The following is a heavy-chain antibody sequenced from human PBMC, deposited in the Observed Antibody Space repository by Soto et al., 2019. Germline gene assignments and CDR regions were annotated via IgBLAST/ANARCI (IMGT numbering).Heavy chain of an antibody. CDR3: ARTVGAAYYFDF. J-gene: IGHJ4*02. CDR1: GDSMTKYY. V-gene: IGHV4-4*07. Sequence: QVQLQESGPGLVKPSETLSLTCTVSGDSMTKYYWSWIRQPAGKGLEWIGRVYTSGSTNYNPSLKSRVTLSIDTSNKHFSLTLKSVTAADTDVYYCARTVGAAYYFDFWGKGALVTVSS. CDR2: VYTSGST. D-gene: IGHD1-26*01.